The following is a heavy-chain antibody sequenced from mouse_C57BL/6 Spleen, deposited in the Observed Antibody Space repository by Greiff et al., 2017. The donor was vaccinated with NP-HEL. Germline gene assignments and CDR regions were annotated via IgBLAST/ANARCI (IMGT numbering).Heavy chain of an antibody. CDR1: GYTFTSYW. V-gene: IGHV1-72*01. J-gene: IGHJ4*01. D-gene: IGHD1-1*01. CDR3: ARPITTVVASMDY. CDR2: IDPNSGGT. Sequence: QVQLQQPGAELVKPGASVKLSCKASGYTFTSYWMHWVKQRLGRGPEWIGRIDPNSGGTKYNEKFKSKATLTVDKPSSPAYRQLSSLTSEDSAVYYCARPITTVVASMDYGGQGTSVTVSS.